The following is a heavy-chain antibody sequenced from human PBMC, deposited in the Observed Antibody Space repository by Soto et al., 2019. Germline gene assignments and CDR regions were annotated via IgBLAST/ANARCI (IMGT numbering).Heavy chain of an antibody. CDR3: ARDEYYDSNNWFEH. CDR2: LIHGGST. D-gene: IGHD3-22*01. CDR1: GSSLGAFH. V-gene: IGHV4-34*12. Sequence: SETLSLTCAIYGSSLGAFHWTWIRQPPGKGLEWIGELIHGGSTTYNPSLRSRVAMSVDTSKNQFSLRLDSVTAADTATYFCARDEYYDSNNWFEHWGLGTLVTVSS. J-gene: IGHJ5*02.